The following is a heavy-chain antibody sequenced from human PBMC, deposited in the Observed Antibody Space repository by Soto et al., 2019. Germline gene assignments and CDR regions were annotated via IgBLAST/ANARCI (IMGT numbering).Heavy chain of an antibody. V-gene: IGHV2-5*01. CDR3: AHQAYDYVWGSYRFDY. J-gene: IGHJ4*02. CDR2: IYWNDDK. CDR1: GFSLSTSGVG. Sequence: QITLKESGPPLVKPTQTLTLTCTFSGFSLSTSGVGVGWIRQPPGKALEWLALIYWNDDKRYSPSLKSRLTITKDTSKNQVVLTMTNMDPVDTATYYFAHQAYDYVWGSYRFDYWGQGTLVTVSS. D-gene: IGHD3-16*02.